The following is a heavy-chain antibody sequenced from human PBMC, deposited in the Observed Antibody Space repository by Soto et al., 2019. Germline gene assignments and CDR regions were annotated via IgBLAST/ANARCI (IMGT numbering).Heavy chain of an antibody. Sequence: AASVKVSCKASGGTFSSYAISWVRQAPGQGLEWMGGIIPIFGSTNYAQKFQGRVTITRDTSTSTAYMELSRLRSDDTAVYYCARGDMVRGVIIISPLDYWGQGTLVTAPQ. D-gene: IGHD3-10*01. V-gene: IGHV1-69*05. J-gene: IGHJ4*02. CDR2: IIPIFGST. CDR3: ARGDMVRGVIIISPLDY. CDR1: GGTFSSYA.